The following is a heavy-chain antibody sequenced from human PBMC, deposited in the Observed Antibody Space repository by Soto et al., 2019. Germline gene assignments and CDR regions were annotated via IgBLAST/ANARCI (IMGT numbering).Heavy chain of an antibody. J-gene: IGHJ6*02. V-gene: IGHV3-30-3*01. CDR3: ARGPLLWFGDHKSYYYGMDV. D-gene: IGHD3-10*01. CDR1: GFTFSSYA. CDR2: ISYDGSNK. Sequence: GGSLRLSCAASGFTFSSYAMHWVRQAPGKGLEWVAVISYDGSNKYYADSVKGRFTISRDNSKNTLYLQMNSLRAEDTAVYYCARGPLLWFGDHKSYYYGMDVWGQGTTVTVSS.